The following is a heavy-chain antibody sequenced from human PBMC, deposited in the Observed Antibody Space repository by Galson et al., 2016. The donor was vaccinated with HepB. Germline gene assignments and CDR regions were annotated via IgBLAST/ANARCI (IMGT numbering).Heavy chain of an antibody. CDR3: AGGGPISGRACVS. CDR1: GFTFSRSG. CDR2: ISGNGGAI. Sequence: SLRLSCAGSGFTFSRSGLNWVRQAPGKGPEWVSYISGNGGAIYYADSVKGRFTISRDNGKNSLYLQMNSLRDEDTAIYYCAGGGPISGRACVSWSQGTLVTVSS. V-gene: IGHV3-48*02. D-gene: IGHD3-16*01. J-gene: IGHJ4*02.